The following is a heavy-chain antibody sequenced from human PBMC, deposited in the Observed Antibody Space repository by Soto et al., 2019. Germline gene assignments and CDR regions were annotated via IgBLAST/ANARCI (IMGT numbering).Heavy chain of an antibody. CDR2: IGTAGDT. J-gene: IGHJ6*03. V-gene: IGHV3-13*01. CDR3: ARSPGSYYNHPATYYMDV. Sequence: GGSLRLSCAASGFTFSSYDMHWVRQATGKGLEWVSAIGTAGDTYYPGSVKGRFTISRENAKNSLYLQMNSLRAGDTAVYYCARSPGSYYNHPATYYMDVWGKGTTVTVSS. CDR1: GFTFSSYD. D-gene: IGHD3-10*01.